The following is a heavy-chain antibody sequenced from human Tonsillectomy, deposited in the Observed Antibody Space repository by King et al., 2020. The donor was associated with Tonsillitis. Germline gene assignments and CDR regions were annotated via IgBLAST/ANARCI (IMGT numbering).Heavy chain of an antibody. CDR2: ISGSGSSK. Sequence: VQLVESGGGLAQPGGSLRLSCAVSGFTFRSYAMSWVRQAPGKGLEWVSGISGSGSSKYYADSVKGRFSISRDNSKNMLYVEMNNLSAEDTAVYYCAKDLLQCSGGSCYNAFDIWGQGTMVTVSS. CDR1: GFTFRSYA. J-gene: IGHJ3*02. D-gene: IGHD2-15*01. CDR3: AKDLLQCSGGSCYNAFDI. V-gene: IGHV3-23*04.